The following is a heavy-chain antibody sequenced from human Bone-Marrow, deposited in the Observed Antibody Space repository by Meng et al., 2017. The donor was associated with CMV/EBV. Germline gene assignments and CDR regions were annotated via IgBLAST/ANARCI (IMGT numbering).Heavy chain of an antibody. V-gene: IGHV1-2*02. CDR2: INPNSGGT. CDR3: ARGQLWSGSGDIGY. J-gene: IGHJ4*02. Sequence: ASVKVSCKASGYTFTGYYMHWVRQTPGQGLEWMGWINPNSGGTNYAQKFQGRVTMTRDTSISTAYMELSRLRSDDTAVYYCARGQLWSGSGDIGYWGQGTLVTVSS. CDR1: GYTFTGYY. D-gene: IGHD3-3*01.